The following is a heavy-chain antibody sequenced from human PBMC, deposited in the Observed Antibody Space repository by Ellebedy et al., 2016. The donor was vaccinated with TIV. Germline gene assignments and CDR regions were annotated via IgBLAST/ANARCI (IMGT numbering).Heavy chain of an antibody. CDR2: IKRDGSEK. CDR1: GCTFSRYW. J-gene: IGHJ3*01. V-gene: IGHV3-7*01. CDR3: VTLDYYGIARPAHDL. D-gene: IGHD3-10*01. Sequence: ESLKISCAAPGCTFSRYWRTLGLQVPGKGQEWVANIKRDGSEKHYLHSVKGRFIISRDNAKNSVYLQMNSLRAEDTAVFYCVTLDYYGIARPAHDLWGQGTMVTVSS.